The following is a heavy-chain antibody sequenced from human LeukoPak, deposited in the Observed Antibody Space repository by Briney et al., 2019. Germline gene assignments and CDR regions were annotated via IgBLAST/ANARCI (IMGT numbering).Heavy chain of an antibody. Sequence: SETLSLTCTVSGGSISSYYWSWIRQPPGKGLEWIGYIYYSGSTNYNPSLKSRVTISVDTSKNQFSLKLSCVTAADTAVYYCARYTYGDYGIHYYYMDVWGKGTTVTVSS. CDR1: GGSISSYY. CDR3: ARYTYGDYGIHYYYMDV. J-gene: IGHJ6*03. D-gene: IGHD4-17*01. CDR2: IYYSGST. V-gene: IGHV4-59*08.